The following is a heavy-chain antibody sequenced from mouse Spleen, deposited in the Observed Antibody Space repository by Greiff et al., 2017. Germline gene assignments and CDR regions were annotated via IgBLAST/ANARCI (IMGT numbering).Heavy chain of an antibody. Sequence: VQLQQPGAELVKPGASVKMSCKASGYTFTSYWITWVKQRPGQGLEWIGDIYPGSGSTNYNEKFKSKATLTVDTSSSTAYMQLSSLTSEDSAVYYCARERTGTGYYFDYWGQGTTLTVSS. D-gene: IGHD4-1*01. CDR2: IYPGSGST. J-gene: IGHJ2*01. CDR1: GYTFTSYW. V-gene: IGHV1-55*01. CDR3: ARERTGTGYYFDY.